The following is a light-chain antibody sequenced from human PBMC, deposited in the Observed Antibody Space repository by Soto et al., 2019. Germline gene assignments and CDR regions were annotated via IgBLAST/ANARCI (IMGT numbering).Light chain of an antibody. J-gene: IGKJ1*01. CDR3: QQSYTSPRT. Sequence: DIQMTQSPSSLSASLGDRVTITCRTSQSISSYLNWYQQKPGKAPKLLIYGAVHSQSGVPSRFSGSGSWTEFTLTISSLQREDSATYYCQQSYTSPRTFGQGTKVEVK. V-gene: IGKV1-39*01. CDR2: GAV. CDR1: QSISSY.